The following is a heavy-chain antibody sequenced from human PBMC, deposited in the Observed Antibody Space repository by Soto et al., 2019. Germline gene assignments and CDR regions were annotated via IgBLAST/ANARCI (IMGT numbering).Heavy chain of an antibody. D-gene: IGHD3-22*01. J-gene: IGHJ5*02. CDR3: GKDPGHNFGYFRGLAP. V-gene: IGHV4-59*03. Sequence: SETLSLTCTVSGGSISNYYWSWIRQPPGRGLEWIGHIFYSGSTNYNPALKSRVTISVDTSKSQFSLKLSSVTAADTAVYYCGKDPGHNFGYFRGLAPGGQ. CDR1: GGSISNYY. CDR2: IFYSGST.